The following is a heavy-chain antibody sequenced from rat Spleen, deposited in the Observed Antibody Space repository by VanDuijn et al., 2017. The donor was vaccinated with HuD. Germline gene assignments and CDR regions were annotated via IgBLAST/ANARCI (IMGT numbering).Heavy chain of an antibody. V-gene: IGHV5-29*01. CDR2: ISFDGIST. CDR3: ATVGTRVSRFAY. Sequence: EVQVVESDGGLVQPGRSLKLSCAASGFIFSDYYMAWVRQAPTKGLEWVATISFDGISTYYRDSVKGRFTISRDNAKSTLYLQMDSLRSEDTATYYCATVGTRVSRFAYWGQGTLVTVSS. CDR1: GFIFSDYY. J-gene: IGHJ3*01. D-gene: IGHD1-4*01.